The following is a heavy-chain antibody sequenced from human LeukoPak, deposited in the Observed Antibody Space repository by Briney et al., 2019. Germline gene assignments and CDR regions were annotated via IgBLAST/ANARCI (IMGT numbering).Heavy chain of an antibody. Sequence: PSETLSLTCAVSGYSISSGYYWGWIRRPPGKGLEWIGSIYHSGSTYYNPSLKSRVTISVDTSKNQFSLKLSSVTAADTAVYYCARESTMVRGGYGGIDYWGQGTLVTVSS. V-gene: IGHV4-38-2*02. CDR1: GYSISSGYY. D-gene: IGHD3-10*01. CDR3: ARESTMVRGGYGGIDY. CDR2: IYHSGST. J-gene: IGHJ4*02.